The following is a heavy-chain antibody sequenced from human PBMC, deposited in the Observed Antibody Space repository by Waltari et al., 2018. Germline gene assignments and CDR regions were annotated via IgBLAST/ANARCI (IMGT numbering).Heavy chain of an antibody. J-gene: IGHJ4*02. CDR2: ISSSGSTI. CDR1: GFTFSSYE. CDR3: ARDGHYGSGSLFG. V-gene: IGHV3-48*03. D-gene: IGHD3-10*01. Sequence: EVQLVESGGGLVQPGGSLRLSCAASGFTFSSYEMHWVRRAPGKGLEWVSYISSSGSTIYYADSVKGRFTISRDNAKNSLYLQMNSLRAEDTAVYYCARDGHYGSGSLFGWGQGTLVTVSS.